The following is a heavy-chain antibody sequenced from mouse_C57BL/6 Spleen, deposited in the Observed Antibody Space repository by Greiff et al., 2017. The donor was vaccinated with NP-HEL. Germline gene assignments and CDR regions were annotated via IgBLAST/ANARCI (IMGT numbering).Heavy chain of an antibody. V-gene: IGHV1-4*01. CDR2: INPSSGYT. D-gene: IGHD4-1*01. CDR3: ARSVLTGGGYAMDY. Sequence: QVQLQQSGAELARPGASVKMSCKASGYTFTSYTMHWVKQRPGQGLEWIGYINPSSGYTKYNQQFKDKATLTADKSSLTAYMQLSSLTSEDSAVYYCARSVLTGGGYAMDYWGQGTSVTVSS. J-gene: IGHJ4*01. CDR1: GYTFTSYT.